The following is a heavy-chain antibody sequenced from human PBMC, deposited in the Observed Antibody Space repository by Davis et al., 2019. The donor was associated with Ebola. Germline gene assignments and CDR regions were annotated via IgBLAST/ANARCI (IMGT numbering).Heavy chain of an antibody. J-gene: IGHJ4*02. CDR2: ILWDDDK. CDR1: GFSFSTSGVG. D-gene: IGHD3-10*01. Sequence: SGPTLVNPTPTLTLTCTFSGFSFSTSGVGVGWIRQPTGKALEWLAVILWDDDKRYSPSLKSRLTITKDTSKNHVVLTMTNMDPVDTATYYCTHRGYYYGSGSPPPLDFWGQGTLVTVSS. CDR3: THRGYYYGSGSPPPLDF. V-gene: IGHV2-5*02.